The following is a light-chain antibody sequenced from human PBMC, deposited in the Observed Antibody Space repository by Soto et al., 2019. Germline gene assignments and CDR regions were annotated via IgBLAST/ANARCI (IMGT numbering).Light chain of an antibody. CDR2: TAS. J-gene: IGKJ4*01. V-gene: IGKV1-12*01. Sequence: DIQMTQSPSSVSASLGDRVTITCRASQGVSTWLAWYQQKPGKAPNLLIYTASSLQSGVPSRFSGSGSGTDFTLTINGLQPEDFATYYCQQYESYSPLTFGGGTKVDIK. CDR3: QQYESYSPLT. CDR1: QGVSTW.